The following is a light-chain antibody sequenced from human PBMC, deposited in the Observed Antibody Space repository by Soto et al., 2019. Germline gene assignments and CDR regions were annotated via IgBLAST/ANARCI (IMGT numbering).Light chain of an antibody. J-gene: IGLJ1*01. CDR1: GSNIGAGYD. V-gene: IGLV1-40*01. Sequence: QSVLTQPPSVSGAPGQRVTISCTGSGSNIGAGYDIHWYQQVPGTAPKPLIYANTNRASGVPDRFSGSKSGTSASLAITGLQAEDEADHYCQSYDTSLSGYVFGPGTKVTVL. CDR3: QSYDTSLSGYV. CDR2: ANT.